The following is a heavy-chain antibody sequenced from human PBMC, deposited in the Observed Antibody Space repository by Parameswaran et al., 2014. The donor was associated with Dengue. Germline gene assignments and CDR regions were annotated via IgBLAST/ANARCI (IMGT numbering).Heavy chain of an antibody. J-gene: IGHJ3*02. D-gene: IGHD3-16*01. CDR3: ATLMITFGGALTFDI. CDR2: MNPNSGNT. V-gene: IGHV1-8*01. Sequence: WVRQAPGQGLEWMGWMNPNSGNTGYAQKFQGRVTMTRNTSISTAYMELSSLRSEDTAVYYCATLMITFGGALTFDIWGQGTMVTVSS.